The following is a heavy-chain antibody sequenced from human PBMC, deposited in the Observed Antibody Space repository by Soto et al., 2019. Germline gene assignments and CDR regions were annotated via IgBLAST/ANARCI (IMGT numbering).Heavy chain of an antibody. D-gene: IGHD3-3*01. V-gene: IGHV1-8*01. Sequence: ASVKVSCKASGYTFTSYDINWVRQATGQGLEWMGWMNPNSGNTGYAQKFQGRVTMTRNTSISTAYMELSSLRSEDTAVYYCARPNYDFWSGYYGYYYYMDVWGQGTTVTVSS. CDR3: ARPNYDFWSGYYGYYYYMDV. J-gene: IGHJ6*03. CDR2: MNPNSGNT. CDR1: GYTFTSYD.